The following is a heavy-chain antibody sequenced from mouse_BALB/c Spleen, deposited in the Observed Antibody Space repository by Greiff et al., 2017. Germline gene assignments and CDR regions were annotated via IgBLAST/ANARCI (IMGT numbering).Heavy chain of an antibody. D-gene: IGHD2-14*01. CDR2: SRNKANDYTT. J-gene: IGHJ4*01. CDR3: ARGHRYDNAMDY. CDR1: GFTFSDFY. Sequence: DVKLVESGGGLVQPGGSLRLSCATSGFTFSDFYMEWVRQPPGKRLEWIAASRNKANDYTTEYSASVKGRFIVSRDTSQSILYLQMNALRAEDTAIYYCARGHRYDNAMDYWGQGTSVTVSS. V-gene: IGHV7-1*02.